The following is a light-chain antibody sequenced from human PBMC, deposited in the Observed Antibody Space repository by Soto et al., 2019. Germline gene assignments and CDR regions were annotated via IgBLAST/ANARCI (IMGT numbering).Light chain of an antibody. CDR1: QTITPTF. Sequence: EIVLTQSPGTLSLSPGERATLSCRASQTITPTFLAWYQQKPGQAPRLLIYGASSRATDIPDRFSGSGSGTDFTLTISRLEPEDFAVYYCQQYGDSPWTFGQGTKVDI. V-gene: IGKV3-20*01. CDR3: QQYGDSPWT. J-gene: IGKJ1*01. CDR2: GAS.